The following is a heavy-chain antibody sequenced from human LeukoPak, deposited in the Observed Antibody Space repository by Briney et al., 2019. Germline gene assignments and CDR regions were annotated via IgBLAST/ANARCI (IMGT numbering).Heavy chain of an antibody. CDR1: GGSISSYY. D-gene: IGHD5-18*01. CDR3: ARGYSYGLPFDY. J-gene: IGHJ4*02. Sequence: PLETLSLTCTVSGGSISSYYWSWIRQPPGKGLEWIGYIYYSGSTNYNPSLKSRVTISVDTSKNQFSLKLSSVTAADTAVYYCARGYSYGLPFDYWGQGTLVTVSS. V-gene: IGHV4-59*01. CDR2: IYYSGST.